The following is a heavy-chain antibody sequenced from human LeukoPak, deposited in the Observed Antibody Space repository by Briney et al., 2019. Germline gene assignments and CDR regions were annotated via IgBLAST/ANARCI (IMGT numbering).Heavy chain of an antibody. CDR2: IYPGDSDT. V-gene: IGHV5-51*01. Sequence: GESLKIFCKGSGYSFTIYWNCWVRQMPGKGLEWMGIIYPGDSDTRYSPSFQGQVTISTDKSISTAYLQWSSLKASDTAMYYCARCPSSSHNYVYYYLRVWGTLTTVTVSS. D-gene: IGHD6-6*01. CDR3: ARCPSSSHNYVYYYLRV. CDR1: GYSFTIYW. J-gene: IGHJ6*03.